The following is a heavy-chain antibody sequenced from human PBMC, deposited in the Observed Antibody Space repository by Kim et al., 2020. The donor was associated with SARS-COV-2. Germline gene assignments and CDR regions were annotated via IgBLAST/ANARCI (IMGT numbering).Heavy chain of an antibody. CDR1: GFTFSSYG. J-gene: IGHJ6*02. Sequence: LSLTCAASGFTFSSYGMHWVRQAPGKGLEWVAVISYDGSNKYYADSVKGRFTISRDNSKNTLYLQMNSLRAEDTAVYYCAKDYLRVEMAAYGMDVWGQGSTVTVSS. CDR2: ISYDGSNK. V-gene: IGHV3-30*18. D-gene: IGHD2-15*01. CDR3: AKDYLRVEMAAYGMDV.